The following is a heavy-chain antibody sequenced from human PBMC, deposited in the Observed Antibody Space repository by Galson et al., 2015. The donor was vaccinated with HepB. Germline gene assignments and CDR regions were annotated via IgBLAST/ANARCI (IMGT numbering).Heavy chain of an antibody. CDR1: GFTFSDYY. V-gene: IGHV3-11*06. D-gene: IGHD4-17*01. CDR2: ISSSTTYT. J-gene: IGHJ4*02. Sequence: SLRLSCAASGFTFSDYYMSWIRQAPGKGLEWLSYISSSTTYTNYADSVKGRFTVSRDNVKNSISLQMNRLSVEDTAIYYCARVADSDYGDHSHFDSWGQGTLVTVSS. CDR3: ARVADSDYGDHSHFDS.